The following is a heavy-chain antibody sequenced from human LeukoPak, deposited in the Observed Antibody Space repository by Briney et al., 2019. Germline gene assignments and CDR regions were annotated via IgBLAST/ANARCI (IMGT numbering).Heavy chain of an antibody. CDR1: GYIFTGYY. J-gene: IGHJ4*02. CDR3: ARVMGTYCGGDCYSGFDY. Sequence: ASVKVSCKASGYIFTGYYMHWVRQAPGQGLEWMGWINPNSGGTNYAQKFQGRVTMTRDTSISTAYMELSRLRSDDTAVYYCARVMGTYCGGDCYSGFDYWGQGTLVTVSS. CDR2: INPNSGGT. V-gene: IGHV1-2*02. D-gene: IGHD2-21*01.